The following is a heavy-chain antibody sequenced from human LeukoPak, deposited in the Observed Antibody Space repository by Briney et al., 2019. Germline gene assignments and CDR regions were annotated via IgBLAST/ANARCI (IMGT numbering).Heavy chain of an antibody. J-gene: IGHJ4*02. D-gene: IGHD1-26*01. CDR2: IHHSGGT. CDR1: GYSISSVNW. CDR3: VRHGAYCVDN. V-gene: IGHV4-4*02. Sequence: PSETLSLTCAVSGYSISSVNWWGWVRQPPGKGLEWIGEIHHSGGTIYNPSLKSRITISVDESKNRFSLNLNSVSAADTAVYYCVRHGAYCVDNWGRGTLVTVSS.